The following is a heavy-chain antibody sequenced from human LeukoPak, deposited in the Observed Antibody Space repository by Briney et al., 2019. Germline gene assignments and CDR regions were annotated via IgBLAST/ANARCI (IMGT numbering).Heavy chain of an antibody. CDR2: IFPSGGEI. J-gene: IGHJ3*02. V-gene: IGHV3-21*04. Sequence: PGGSLRLSCAASGFTFSTFAMIWVRQPPGKGLEWVSSIFPSGGEIHYADSVRGRFTISRDNAKNSLYLQMNSLRAEDTALYYCARDRYCGGDCYTNDAFDIWGQGTMVTVSS. CDR1: GFTFSTFA. CDR3: ARDRYCGGDCYTNDAFDI. D-gene: IGHD2-21*02.